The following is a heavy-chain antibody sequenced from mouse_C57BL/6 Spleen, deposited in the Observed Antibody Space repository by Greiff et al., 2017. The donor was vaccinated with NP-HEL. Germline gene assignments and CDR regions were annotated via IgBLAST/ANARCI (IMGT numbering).Heavy chain of an antibody. CDR3: ARGTVVATTDWYFDV. V-gene: IGHV1-55*01. D-gene: IGHD1-1*01. Sequence: QVQLQQPGAELVKPGASVKMSCKASGYTFTSYWITWVKQRPGQGLEWIGDIYPGSGSTNYNEKFKSKATLTVDTSSSTAYMQLSSLTSEDSAVYYCARGTVVATTDWYFDVWGTGTTVTVSS. J-gene: IGHJ1*03. CDR2: IYPGSGST. CDR1: GYTFTSYW.